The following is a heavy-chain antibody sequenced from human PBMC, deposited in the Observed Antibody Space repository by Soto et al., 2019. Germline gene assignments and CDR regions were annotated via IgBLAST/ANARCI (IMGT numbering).Heavy chain of an antibody. V-gene: IGHV3-33*01. J-gene: IGHJ6*03. CDR3: ARDSGGDYHNYYMDV. CDR1: GFTFSNYA. D-gene: IGHD4-17*01. Sequence: QMQLVESGGGVVQPATSLRLSCAASGFTFSNYAMHWVRQAPGKGLEWVTIIWYDGSDKNYGDSVKGRFTISRDNSKNTLYLQMNSLRVEYTAVYYCARDSGGDYHNYYMDVWGKGTTVTVSS. CDR2: IWYDGSDK.